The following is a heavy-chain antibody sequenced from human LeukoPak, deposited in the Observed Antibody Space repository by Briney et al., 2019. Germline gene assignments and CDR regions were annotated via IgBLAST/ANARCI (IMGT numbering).Heavy chain of an antibody. D-gene: IGHD3-16*01. CDR2: IKSKTDGGTT. CDR3: TTAYYDYAHDAFDI. V-gene: IGHV3-15*01. Sequence: GGSLRLSCAASGFTFSNDNAWMSWVRQAPGKGLEWVGRIKSKTDGGTTDYAAPVKGRFTISRDDSKNTLYLQMNSLKTEDTAVYYCTTAYYDYAHDAFDIWGQGTMVTVSS. J-gene: IGHJ3*02. CDR1: GFTFSNDNAW.